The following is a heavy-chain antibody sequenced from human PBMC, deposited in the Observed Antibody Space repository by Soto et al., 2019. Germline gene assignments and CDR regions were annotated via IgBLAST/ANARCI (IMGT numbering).Heavy chain of an antibody. V-gene: IGHV3-23*01. D-gene: IGHD2-21*01. Sequence: EEQILESGGDLVQPGGSLRLSCAASGFTFSYYAMTWVRQAPGKGLEWVSAISGAGGSTYYADSVKGRFTISRDNANKLVELQRNSLRGEYTAGYYCATDSAADDCGAYGMDVWRHGTTVTVSS. CDR1: GFTFSYYA. CDR2: ISGAGGST. CDR3: ATDSAADDCGAYGMDV. J-gene: IGHJ6*02.